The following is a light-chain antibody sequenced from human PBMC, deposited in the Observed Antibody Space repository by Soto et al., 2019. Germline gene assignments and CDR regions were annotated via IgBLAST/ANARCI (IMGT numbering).Light chain of an antibody. CDR2: SSS. J-gene: IGLJ2*01. V-gene: IGLV1-44*01. CDR1: NSNIGTTT. Sequence: QSALTQPPSASGAPGQRVTISCSGSNSNIGTTTVNWYQHVPGTAPKLLIYSSSQRPSGVPDRFSGSRSGTSASLSISGLQSGDDADYYCAAWDDSLNAVVFGGGTKVTVL. CDR3: AAWDDSLNAVV.